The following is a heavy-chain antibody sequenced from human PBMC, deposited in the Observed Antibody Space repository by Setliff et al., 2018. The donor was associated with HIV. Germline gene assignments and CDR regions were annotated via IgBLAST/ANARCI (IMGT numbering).Heavy chain of an antibody. CDR3: ATYAGNGGGKGY. CDR2: IYYSGST. CDR1: GGSISSSTYY. V-gene: IGHV4-39*07. D-gene: IGHD2-21*01. J-gene: IGHJ4*02. Sequence: SETLSLTCTVSGGSISSSTYYWGWIRQPPGKGLEWIGTIYYSGSTYYNPSLKSRVTISVDTSKNQFSLKLSSVTAAETAVYFCATYAGNGGGKGYWGQGTLVTSPQ.